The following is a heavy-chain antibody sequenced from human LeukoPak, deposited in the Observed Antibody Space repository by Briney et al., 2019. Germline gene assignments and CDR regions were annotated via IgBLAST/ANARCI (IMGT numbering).Heavy chain of an antibody. Sequence: VASVKVSCKASGYTFTSYGISWVRQAPGQGLEWMGWISAYNGNTNYAQKLQGRVAMTTDTSTSTAYMEMRSLRSDDTAVYYCARAWPSPDSSGYDYWGQGTLVTVSS. CDR2: ISAYNGNT. CDR3: ARAWPSPDSSGYDY. CDR1: GYTFTSYG. D-gene: IGHD3-22*01. J-gene: IGHJ4*02. V-gene: IGHV1-18*01.